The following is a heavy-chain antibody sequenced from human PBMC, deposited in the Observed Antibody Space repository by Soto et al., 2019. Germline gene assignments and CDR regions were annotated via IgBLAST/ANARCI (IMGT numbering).Heavy chain of an antibody. Sequence: PGGSLRLSSAASGFTFSGYAMSWVRQAPGKGLEWVSTIGTSTSNSYYPDSVKGRFTISRDNARNTLYLQMDSLRAEDTAVYYFARIDAPGIQNWGQGTLVTVSS. CDR1: GFTFSGYA. CDR3: ARIDAPGIQN. CDR2: IGTSTSNS. J-gene: IGHJ4*02. V-gene: IGHV3-23*01.